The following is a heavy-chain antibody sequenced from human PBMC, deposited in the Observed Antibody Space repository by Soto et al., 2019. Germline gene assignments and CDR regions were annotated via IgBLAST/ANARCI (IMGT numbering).Heavy chain of an antibody. D-gene: IGHD6-19*01. V-gene: IGHV3-30*18. J-gene: IGHJ6*04. Sequence: QEQLEESGGGVVQPGRSLRLSCAASGFSFSTYGIHWVRQAPGKGLEWVSLISNDGSNKYYADSVKGRFTISRDNSKHTVHTQMNRLRTEQTAVYYCAKHHDSSWWLPRFFNHYGMDVWGEGTTVTVST. CDR3: AKHHDSSWWLPRFFNHYGMDV. CDR2: ISNDGSNK. CDR1: GFSFSTYG.